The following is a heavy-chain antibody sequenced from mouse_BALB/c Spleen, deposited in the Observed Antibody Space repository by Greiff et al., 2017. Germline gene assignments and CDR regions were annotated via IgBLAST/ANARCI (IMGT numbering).Heavy chain of an antibody. Sequence: VQLQQSGSVLVRPGASVKLSCKASGYTFTSYWMHWVKQRPGQGLEWIGEIHPSSGNTNYNEKFKGKATLTVDTSSSTAYVDLSSLTSEDSAVYYCARGGYLDGMAYWGQGTLVTVSA. D-gene: IGHD2-2*01. CDR1: GYTFTSYW. CDR2: IHPSSGNT. V-gene: IGHV1S130*01. CDR3: ARGGYLDGMAY. J-gene: IGHJ3*01.